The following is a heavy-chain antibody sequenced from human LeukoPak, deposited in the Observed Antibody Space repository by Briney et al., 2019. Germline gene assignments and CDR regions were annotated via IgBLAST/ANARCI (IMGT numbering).Heavy chain of an antibody. V-gene: IGHV4-59*01. CDR2: IYYSGST. Sequence: PETLSLTSTVSGGSISSYYWSWIRQPPGKGLEYIGYIYYSGSTNYNPSLKSRVTISVDTSKNQFSLKLSSVTAADTAIYYCARAGSVGSSGYGLDYWGQGTLVTVSS. CDR3: ARAGSVGSSGYGLDY. CDR1: GGSISSYY. J-gene: IGHJ4*02. D-gene: IGHD5-12*01.